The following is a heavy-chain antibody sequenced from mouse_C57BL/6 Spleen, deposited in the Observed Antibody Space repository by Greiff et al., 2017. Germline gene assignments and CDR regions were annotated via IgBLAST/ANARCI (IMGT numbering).Heavy chain of an antibody. CDR3: TRDSTPIYFYGFAY. CDR2: ISSGGDYI. V-gene: IGHV5-9-1*02. J-gene: IGHJ3*01. Sequence: EVMLVESGEGLVKPGGSLKLSCAASGFTFSSYAMSWVRQTPEKRLEWVAYISSGGDYIYYADTVKGRFTISRDNARNTLYLQMSSLKSEDTAMYYCTRDSTPIYFYGFAYWGQGTLVTVSA. CDR1: GFTFSSYA. D-gene: IGHD1-2*01.